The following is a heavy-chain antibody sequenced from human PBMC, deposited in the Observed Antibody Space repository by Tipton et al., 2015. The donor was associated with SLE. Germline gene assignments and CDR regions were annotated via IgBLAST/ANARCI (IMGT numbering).Heavy chain of an antibody. CDR1: GVSISTYY. V-gene: IGHV4-59*01. J-gene: IGHJ3*01. CDR3: ARHLGVIVAFEV. Sequence: LRLSCSVSGVSISTYYWSWIRQSPGKGLEWIGFFYFSGSSQYNPSLKSRVAISADTSNNQFSLELRSVTAADTAVYYCARHLGVIVAFEVWGQGTVLTGSS. D-gene: IGHD3-10*01. CDR2: FYFSGSS.